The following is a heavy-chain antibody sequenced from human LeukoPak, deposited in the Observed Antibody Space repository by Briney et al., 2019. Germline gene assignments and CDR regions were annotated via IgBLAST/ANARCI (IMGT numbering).Heavy chain of an antibody. Sequence: GGSLRLSCAASGFTFSDYYMSWIRQAPGKGLEWVSYISSSGSTIYYADSVKGRFTISRDNAKNSLYLQMNSLRAEDTAVYYCATVPLWFGTKDLDYWGQGTLVTVSS. D-gene: IGHD3-10*01. CDR3: ATVPLWFGTKDLDY. CDR1: GFTFSDYY. J-gene: IGHJ4*02. CDR2: ISSSGSTI. V-gene: IGHV3-11*01.